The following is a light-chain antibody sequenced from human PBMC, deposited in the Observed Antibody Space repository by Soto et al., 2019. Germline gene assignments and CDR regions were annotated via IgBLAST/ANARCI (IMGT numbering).Light chain of an antibody. Sequence: EIVLTQSPGTLSLSPGQRATLSCRASQSVRSGFLVWYQQKPCQAPRLLIYGASTRATGIPARFSGSGSGTEFTLTISSLQSEDFAVYYGQQYKNWPQITFGQGTRREIK. V-gene: IGKV3-15*01. CDR2: GAS. CDR1: QSVRSGF. J-gene: IGKJ5*01. CDR3: QQYKNWPQIT.